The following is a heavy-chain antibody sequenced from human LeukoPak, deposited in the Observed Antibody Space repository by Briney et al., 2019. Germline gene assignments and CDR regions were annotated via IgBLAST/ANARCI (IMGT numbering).Heavy chain of an antibody. Sequence: GGSLRLSCATSGFTFSSNWMSWVRHTPGRGLDWVANIKPDGSAEYYAASVKGRFTVSRDNAKNSLYLQMDSLRVEDTAVYYCARANNSSWHNWGQGTLVTVSS. J-gene: IGHJ4*02. D-gene: IGHD6-13*01. CDR2: IKPDGSAE. CDR3: ARANNSSWHN. V-gene: IGHV3-7*01. CDR1: GFTFSSNW.